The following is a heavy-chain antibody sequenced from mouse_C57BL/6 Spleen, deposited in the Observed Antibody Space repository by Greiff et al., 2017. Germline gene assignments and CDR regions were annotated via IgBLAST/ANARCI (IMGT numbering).Heavy chain of an antibody. CDR1: GYTFTSYW. CDR3: ARRMYGSSLRAMDY. Sequence: QVHVKQPGAELVKPGASVKMSCKASGYTFTSYWITWVKQRPGQGLEWIGDIYPGSGSTNYNEKFKSKATLTVDTSSSTAYMQLSSLTSEDSAVYYCARRMYGSSLRAMDYWGQGTSVTVSS. J-gene: IGHJ4*01. CDR2: IYPGSGST. D-gene: IGHD1-1*01. V-gene: IGHV1-55*01.